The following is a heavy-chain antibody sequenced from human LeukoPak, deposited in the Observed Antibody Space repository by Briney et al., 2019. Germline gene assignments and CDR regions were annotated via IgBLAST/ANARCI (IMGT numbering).Heavy chain of an antibody. CDR2: IYYSGST. CDR3: AMRATMIVVVTPPDI. CDR1: GGSISSSSYY. V-gene: IGHV4-39*01. J-gene: IGHJ3*02. Sequence: NPSETLSLTCTVSGGSISSSSYYWGWIRQPPGKGLEWIGSIYYSGSTYYNPSLKSRVTISVDTSKNQFSLKLSSVTAADTAVYYCAMRATMIVVVTPPDIWGQGTMVTVSS. D-gene: IGHD3-22*01.